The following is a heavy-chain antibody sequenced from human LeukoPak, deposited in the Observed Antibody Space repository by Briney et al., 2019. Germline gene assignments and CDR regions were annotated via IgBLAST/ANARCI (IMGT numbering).Heavy chain of an antibody. Sequence: SETLSLTCAVSGGSISSGGYSWSWIRQPPGKGLEWIGYIYHSGSTYYNPSLKSRVTISVDRSKNQFSLKLSSVTAADTAVYYCARGVWYCSGGSCYSVGVFDYWGQGTLVTVSS. CDR3: ARGVWYCSGGSCYSVGVFDY. D-gene: IGHD2-15*01. V-gene: IGHV4-30-2*01. CDR2: IYHSGST. J-gene: IGHJ4*02. CDR1: GGSISSGGYS.